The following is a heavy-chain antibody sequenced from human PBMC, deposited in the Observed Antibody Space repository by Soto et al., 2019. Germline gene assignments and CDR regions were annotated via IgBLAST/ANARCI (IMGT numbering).Heavy chain of an antibody. J-gene: IGHJ4*02. D-gene: IGHD3-10*01. CDR1: GGTFSSYT. Sequence: QVQLVQSGAEVKKPGSSVKVSCKASGGTFSSYTISWVRQAPGQGLEWMGRIIPILGIANYAQKFQGRVTITADKPTSTAYMELSSLRSEDTAVYYCARDRGGGVYFDYWGQGTLVTVSS. CDR3: ARDRGGGVYFDY. V-gene: IGHV1-69*08. CDR2: IIPILGIA.